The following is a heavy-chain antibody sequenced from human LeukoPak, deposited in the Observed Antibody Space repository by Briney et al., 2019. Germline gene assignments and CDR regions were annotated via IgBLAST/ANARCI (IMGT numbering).Heavy chain of an antibody. CDR3: ARVPRAYYYDSSGYYLAY. J-gene: IGHJ4*02. CDR1: GGTFSSYA. D-gene: IGHD3-22*01. Sequence: GASVKVSCKASGGTFSSYAISWVRQAPGQGLEWMGGVIPIFDTANYAQKFQGRVTITANESTTTAYMELSSMRPEATAVYYCARVPRAYYYDSSGYYLAYWGQGTLVTVSS. V-gene: IGHV1-69*13. CDR2: VIPIFDTA.